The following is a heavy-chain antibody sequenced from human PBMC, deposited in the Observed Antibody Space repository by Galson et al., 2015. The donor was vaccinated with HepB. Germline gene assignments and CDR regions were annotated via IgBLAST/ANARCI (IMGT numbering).Heavy chain of an antibody. D-gene: IGHD3-3*01. CDR3: ARAPVDDSAIFGVVTINWFDP. CDR2: IIPIFGTA. V-gene: IGHV1-69*13. Sequence: SVKVSCKASGGTFSSYAISWVRQAPGQGLEWMGGIIPIFGTANYAQKFQGRVTITADESTSTAYMELSSLRSEDTAVYYCARAPVDDSAIFGVVTINWFDPWGQGTLVTVSS. CDR1: GGTFSSYA. J-gene: IGHJ5*02.